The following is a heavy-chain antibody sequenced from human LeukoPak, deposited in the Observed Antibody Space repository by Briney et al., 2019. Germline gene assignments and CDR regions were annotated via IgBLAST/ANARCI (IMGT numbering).Heavy chain of an antibody. D-gene: IGHD5-24*01. CDR2: INTNTGNP. Sequence: ASVKVSCKASGYTFTSYAMNWVRQAPGQGLEWMGWINTNTGNPTYAQGFTGRFIFSLDTSVSTAYLQISSLKAEDTAVYYCAREGDGYNFPYYCYYMDVWGKGTTVTVSS. CDR3: AREGDGYNFPYYCYYMDV. CDR1: GYTFTSYA. V-gene: IGHV7-4-1*02. J-gene: IGHJ6*03.